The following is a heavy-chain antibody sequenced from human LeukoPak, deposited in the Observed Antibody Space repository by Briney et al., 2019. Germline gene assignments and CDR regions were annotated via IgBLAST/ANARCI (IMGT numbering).Heavy chain of an antibody. CDR2: ISGTGSGT. V-gene: IGHV3-23*01. D-gene: IGHD6-13*01. CDR1: GFTFSSYA. Sequence: GGSLRLSCAASGFTFSSYAMSWVRQAPGKGLEWVSGISGTGSGTFYADSVKGRFTISRDNSKKTLYLQMNTLRAEDTAVYYCAKVLDSSYWYGGGDFDYWGQGTLVTVSS. CDR3: AKVLDSSYWYGGGDFDY. J-gene: IGHJ4*02.